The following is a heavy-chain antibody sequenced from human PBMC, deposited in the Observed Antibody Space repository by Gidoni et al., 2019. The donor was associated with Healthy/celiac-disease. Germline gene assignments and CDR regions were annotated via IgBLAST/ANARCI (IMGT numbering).Heavy chain of an antibody. CDR3: ASLQTVSH. CDR1: GFTFSSYG. D-gene: IGHD3-16*01. V-gene: IGHV3-33*01. Sequence: HVQLVESGGGVVQPGRSLRLSCAASGFTFSSYGMHWVRQAPGTGLEWVAVILYDGSNKYYADSVKGRFTISVDNSKNTLYLQMNSLGAEDTAVYYCASLQTVSHWGQGTLVTVSS. J-gene: IGHJ4*02. CDR2: ILYDGSNK.